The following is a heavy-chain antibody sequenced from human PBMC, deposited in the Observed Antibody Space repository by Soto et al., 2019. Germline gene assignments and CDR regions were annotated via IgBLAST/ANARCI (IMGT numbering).Heavy chain of an antibody. CDR2: ILPIFDEP. V-gene: IGHV1-69*18. CDR3: MTSEDSAIYYCVKVRPYTLGGYVRHYYVSDV. J-gene: IGHJ3*01. D-gene: IGHD5-12*01. CDR1: GGTLSKFG. Sequence: QVQLVQSGAELRQPGSSVRVSCKASGGTLSKFGIAWFRQAPGQRPEWMGNILPIFDEPTYAFTLKNRLNIVADSLKNRLNVGTDKYNVVVYMDLGSMTSEDSAIYYCVKVRPYTLGGYVRHYYVSDVWGQWT.